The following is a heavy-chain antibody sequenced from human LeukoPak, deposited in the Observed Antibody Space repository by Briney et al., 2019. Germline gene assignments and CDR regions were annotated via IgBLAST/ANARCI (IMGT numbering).Heavy chain of an antibody. Sequence: GGSLRLSCAASGFTFSSYSMNWVRQAPGKGLEWVSYISSSSSTIYYADSVKGRFTISRDNAKNSLYLQMNSLRAEDTAVYYCARMGDIVLMAPDYWGQGTLVTVSS. D-gene: IGHD2-8*01. J-gene: IGHJ4*02. V-gene: IGHV3-48*04. CDR2: ISSSSSTI. CDR1: GFTFSSYS. CDR3: ARMGDIVLMAPDY.